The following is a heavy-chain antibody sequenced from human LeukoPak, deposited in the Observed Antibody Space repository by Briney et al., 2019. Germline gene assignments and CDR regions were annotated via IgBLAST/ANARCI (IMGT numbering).Heavy chain of an antibody. Sequence: PGRSLRLSCAASGFTFSSYWMSWVRQAPGKGLEWVANIKQDGSEKYYVDSVKGRFTISRDNAKNSLYLQMNSLRAEDTAVYYCARDGRGYGSGSYFAYWGQGTLVTVSS. V-gene: IGHV3-7*01. J-gene: IGHJ4*02. CDR2: IKQDGSEK. CDR3: ARDGRGYGSGSYFAY. D-gene: IGHD3-10*01. CDR1: GFTFSSYW.